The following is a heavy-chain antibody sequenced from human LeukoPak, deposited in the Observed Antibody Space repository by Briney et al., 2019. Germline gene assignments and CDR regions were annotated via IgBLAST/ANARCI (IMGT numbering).Heavy chain of an antibody. V-gene: IGHV3-66*01. J-gene: IGHJ6*02. Sequence: GGSLLLSCAASGFPFSSNYMSWVRQAPGKGLEWVAVIYSGGNTYYADSVKGRFTISRDNSKNTLYLQMNSLRAEDTAVYYCARVGYSPYGMDVWGQGTTVTVSS. CDR2: IYSGGNT. D-gene: IGHD2-15*01. CDR3: ARVGYSPYGMDV. CDR1: GFPFSSNY.